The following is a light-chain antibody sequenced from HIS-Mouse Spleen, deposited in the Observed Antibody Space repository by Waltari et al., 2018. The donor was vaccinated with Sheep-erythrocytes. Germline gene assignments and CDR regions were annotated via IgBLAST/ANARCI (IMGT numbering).Light chain of an antibody. CDR1: SSDVGSYNL. J-gene: IGLJ3*02. V-gene: IGLV2-23*01. CDR2: EGS. Sequence: GQSITISCTGTSSDVGSYNLVSWYQQHPGKAPKLMIYEGSKRPSGVSNLFSGSKSGNTASLTISGLQAEDEADYYCCSYAGSSTPWVFGGGTKLTVL. CDR3: CSYAGSSTPWV.